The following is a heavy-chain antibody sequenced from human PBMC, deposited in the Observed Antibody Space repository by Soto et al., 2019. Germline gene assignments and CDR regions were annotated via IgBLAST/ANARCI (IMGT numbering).Heavy chain of an antibody. CDR3: TTAGRFLGWRLYYYYGMDV. Sequence: GGSLRLSCAASGFTFSNAWMNWVRQAPGKGLEWVGRIKSKTDGGTTDYAAPVKGRFTISRDDSKNTLYLQMNSLKTEDTAVYYCTTAGRFLGWRLYYYYGMDVWGQGTTVTVSS. V-gene: IGHV3-15*07. J-gene: IGHJ6*02. CDR2: IKSKTDGGTT. D-gene: IGHD3-3*01. CDR1: GFTFSNAW.